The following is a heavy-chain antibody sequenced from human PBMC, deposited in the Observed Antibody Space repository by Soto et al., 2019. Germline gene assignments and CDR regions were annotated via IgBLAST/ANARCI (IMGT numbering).Heavy chain of an antibody. Sequence: QVQLVESGGGVVPPGRSLRLSCAASGFTFSSFTMHWVRQAPGKGLEWVAVISYDDGDNKYYADSVQGRFTISRGNSKNTLYLQMNSLRPEDTAVYYCARTTVVSGTPDFDYWGQGTLVTVSS. D-gene: IGHD4-4*01. J-gene: IGHJ4*02. V-gene: IGHV3-30-3*01. CDR3: ARTTVVSGTPDFDY. CDR2: ISYDDGDNK. CDR1: GFTFSSFT.